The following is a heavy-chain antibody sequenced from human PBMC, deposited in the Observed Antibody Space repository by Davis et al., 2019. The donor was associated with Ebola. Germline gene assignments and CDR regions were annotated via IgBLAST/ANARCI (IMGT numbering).Heavy chain of an antibody. V-gene: IGHV3-30-3*01. J-gene: IGHJ6*02. CDR1: GFTFSSYA. CDR3: ARVDDLRTAMDV. CDR2: ISYDGSNK. D-gene: IGHD3-3*01. Sequence: PGGSLRLSCAASGFTFSSYAMHWVRQAPGKGLEWVAVISYDGSNKYYADSVKGRFTISRDNSKNTLYLQMNSLRAEDTAVYYCARVDDLRTAMDVWGQGTTVTVSS.